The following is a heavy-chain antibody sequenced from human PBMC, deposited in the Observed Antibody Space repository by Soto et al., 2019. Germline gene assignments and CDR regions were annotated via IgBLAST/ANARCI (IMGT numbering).Heavy chain of an antibody. J-gene: IGHJ4*02. Sequence: SETLSLTCTVSGDSISSSTYYWGWIRQPPGKGLEWIGSIYYSGRTYYNPSLKSRVTITVDTSRIHFSLKLISVTAADTAVYFCARQPYDSSDYFDYWGQGTLVTVS. D-gene: IGHD3-22*01. CDR3: ARQPYDSSDYFDY. CDR2: IYYSGRT. V-gene: IGHV4-39*01. CDR1: GDSISSSTYY.